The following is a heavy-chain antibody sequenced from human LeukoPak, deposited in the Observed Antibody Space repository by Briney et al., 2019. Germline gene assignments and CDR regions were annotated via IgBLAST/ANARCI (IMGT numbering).Heavy chain of an antibody. V-gene: IGHV3-21*01. D-gene: IGHD3-22*01. CDR3: TRDRDDDSSGSIDDAFDI. CDR2: ISSRSSYI. Sequence: GGSLRLSCAASGFTFSSYEMNWVRQAPGKGLEWVSSISSRSSYIYNADSVKGRFTISRDNAKNSLYLQMNSLRAEDTAVYYCTRDRDDDSSGSIDDAFDIWGQGTMVTVSS. J-gene: IGHJ3*02. CDR1: GFTFSSYE.